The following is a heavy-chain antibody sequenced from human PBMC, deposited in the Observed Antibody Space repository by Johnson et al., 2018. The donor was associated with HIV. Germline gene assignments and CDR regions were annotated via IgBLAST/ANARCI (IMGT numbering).Heavy chain of an antibody. V-gene: IGHV3-74*01. CDR1: GFTFHDSY. CDR2: INSDGSST. CDR3: TTDLASDAFDI. Sequence: VQLVESGGGLVKPGGSLRLSCAASGFTFHDSYMSWIRQAPGKGLVWVSRINSDGSSTSYADSVKGRFTISRDNAKNTLYLQMNSLKTEDTAVYYCTTDLASDAFDIWGQGTMVTVSS. J-gene: IGHJ3*02.